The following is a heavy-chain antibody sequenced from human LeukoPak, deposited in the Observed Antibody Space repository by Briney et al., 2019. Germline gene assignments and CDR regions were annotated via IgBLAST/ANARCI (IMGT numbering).Heavy chain of an antibody. Sequence: PGGSLRLSCAASGFTFSSYGMHWVRQAPGKGLEWVAFIRYDGSNKYYADSVKGRFTISRDNSKNTLYLQMNSLRAEDTAVYYCAKDRSMVRGVNAYYDYWGQGTLVTVSS. CDR1: GFTFSSYG. V-gene: IGHV3-30*02. CDR2: IRYDGSNK. CDR3: AKDRSMVRGVNAYYDY. J-gene: IGHJ4*02. D-gene: IGHD3-10*01.